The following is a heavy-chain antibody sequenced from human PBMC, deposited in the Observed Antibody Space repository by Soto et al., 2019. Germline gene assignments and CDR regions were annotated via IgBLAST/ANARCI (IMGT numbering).Heavy chain of an antibody. Sequence: GESLKISCKGSAYSFSTHWIGWVRQMPGKGLEWMGIIYPGDSDTRYRPSFQGQVTISVDKSITTAYLQWSSLKASDTAMYYCATLRADCSGDSCYSYYFDYWGQGTLVTVSS. V-gene: IGHV5-51*01. D-gene: IGHD2-15*01. CDR1: AYSFSTHW. CDR2: IYPGDSDT. J-gene: IGHJ4*02. CDR3: ATLRADCSGDSCYSYYFDY.